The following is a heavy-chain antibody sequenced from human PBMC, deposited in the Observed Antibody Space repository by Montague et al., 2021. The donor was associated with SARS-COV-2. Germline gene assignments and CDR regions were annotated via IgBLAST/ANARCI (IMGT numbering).Heavy chain of an antibody. CDR2: IYYSGST. Sequence: SETLSLTCTVSGGSISSYYWSWIRQPPGKGLKWIGYIYYSGSTNYNPSLKSRVTISVDTSKNQFSLKLSSVTAADTAVYYCARVFPRWLQFDPYFDYWGQGTLVTVPS. CDR1: GGSISSYY. V-gene: IGHV4-59*01. CDR3: ARVFPRWLQFDPYFDY. D-gene: IGHD5-24*01. J-gene: IGHJ4*02.